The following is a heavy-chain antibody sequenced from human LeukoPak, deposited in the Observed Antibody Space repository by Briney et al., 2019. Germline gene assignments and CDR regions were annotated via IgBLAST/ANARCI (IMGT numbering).Heavy chain of an antibody. CDR1: GGTFSSYA. J-gene: IGHJ3*02. CDR2: MNPNSGNT. D-gene: IGHD1-26*01. Sequence: ASVKVSCKASGGTFSSYAISWVRQATGQGLEWMGWMNPNSGNTGYAQKFQGRVTMTRNTSISTAYMELSSLRSEDTAVYYCASQYSGSYYVSSHDAFDIWGQGTMVTVSS. V-gene: IGHV1-8*02. CDR3: ASQYSGSYYVSSHDAFDI.